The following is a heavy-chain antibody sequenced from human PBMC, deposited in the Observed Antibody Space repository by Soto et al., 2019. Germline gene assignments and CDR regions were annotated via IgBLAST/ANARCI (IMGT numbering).Heavy chain of an antibody. J-gene: IGHJ4*02. CDR3: ARGGAARPDY. Sequence: EVQLVESGGGLLKRGGPRNPPCQPSGFPSSNNGMTWFRQAPGKGLAWVSYISSNSATRQYADSVKGRFTISRDKAKNSLYLQMNSLRDEDTAVYYCARGGAARPDYWGQGTLVTVSS. V-gene: IGHV3-48*02. D-gene: IGHD6-6*01. CDR2: ISSNSATR. CDR1: GFPSSNNG.